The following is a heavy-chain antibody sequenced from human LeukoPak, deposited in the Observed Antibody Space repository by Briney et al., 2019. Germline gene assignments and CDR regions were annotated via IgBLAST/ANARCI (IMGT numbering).Heavy chain of an antibody. CDR1: GYTFLDYG. CDR3: TRDFSSKMATITDI. V-gene: IGHV1-18*01. Sequence: ASVKVSCKASGYTFLDYGISWLRQAPGQGLEWVGWVAPHNGNTEYSQKFQGRVTLTTDTLTSTAFMELTSLSPDDTAIYYCTRDFSSKMATITDIWGQGALVAVSS. D-gene: IGHD5-24*01. J-gene: IGHJ4*02. CDR2: VAPHNGNT.